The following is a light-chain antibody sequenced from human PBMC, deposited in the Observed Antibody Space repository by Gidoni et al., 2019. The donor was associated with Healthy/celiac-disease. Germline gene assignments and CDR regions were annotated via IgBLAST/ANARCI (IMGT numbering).Light chain of an antibody. CDR3: QQSYSTPIT. CDR1: QSISSY. Sequence: DIQMTQSPSSLSASVGDRVTITCRESQSISSYLNCYQQKPGKAPKLLIYAASSLQSGVPSRFSGSGSGTDFTLTIIILQPEDFATYYCQQSYSTPITFGQGTKVEIK. CDR2: AAS. J-gene: IGKJ1*01. V-gene: IGKV1-39*01.